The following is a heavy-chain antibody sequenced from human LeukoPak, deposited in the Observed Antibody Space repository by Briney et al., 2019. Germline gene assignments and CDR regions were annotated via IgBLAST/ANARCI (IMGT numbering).Heavy chain of an antibody. D-gene: IGHD3-22*01. CDR2: IYYSGST. Sequence: SETLSLTCTVSGGSISSSSYYWGWIRQPPGKGLEWLGSIYYSGSTYYNPSLKSRVTISVDTSKNQFSLKLSSVIAADTAVYYCGRHGGYDSSGYWFDPWGQGTQVTVSS. CDR1: GGSISSSSYY. V-gene: IGHV4-39*01. J-gene: IGHJ5*02. CDR3: GRHGGYDSSGYWFDP.